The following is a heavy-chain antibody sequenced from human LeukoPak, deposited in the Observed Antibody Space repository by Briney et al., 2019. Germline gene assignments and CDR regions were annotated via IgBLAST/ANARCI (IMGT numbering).Heavy chain of an antibody. CDR1: GFTFSSYS. J-gene: IGHJ4*02. Sequence: GGSLRLSCAASGFTFSSYSMNWVRQAPGKGLEWVSSISSSSSYIYYADSVKGRFTISRDNAKNSLYLQMNSLRAEDTAVYYCAKVGYCSSTSCYDADYWGQGTLVTVSS. V-gene: IGHV3-21*01. CDR3: AKVGYCSSTSCYDADY. D-gene: IGHD2-2*01. CDR2: ISSSSSYI.